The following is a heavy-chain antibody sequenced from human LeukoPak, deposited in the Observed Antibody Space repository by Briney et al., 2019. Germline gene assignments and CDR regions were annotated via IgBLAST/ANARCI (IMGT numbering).Heavy chain of an antibody. Sequence: SETLSLTCAVYGGSFSGYYWSWIRQPPGKGLEWIGEINHSGSTNYNPSLKSRVTISVDTSKNQFSLKLSSVTAADPAVYYCARVEEDYYDSSGYRGWGQGTLVTVSS. CDR3: ARVEEDYYDSSGYRG. CDR1: GGSFSGYY. V-gene: IGHV4-34*01. J-gene: IGHJ4*02. D-gene: IGHD3-22*01. CDR2: INHSGST.